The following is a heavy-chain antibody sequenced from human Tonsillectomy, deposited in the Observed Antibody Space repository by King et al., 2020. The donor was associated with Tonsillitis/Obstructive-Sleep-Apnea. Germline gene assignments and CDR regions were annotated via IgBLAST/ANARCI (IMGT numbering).Heavy chain of an antibody. J-gene: IGHJ6*03. CDR2: IWQDVTEK. D-gene: IGHD2-2*01. V-gene: IGHV3-7*01. Sequence: VQLVESGGGLVQPGGSLRLSCAASGFTFSSYCMSWVRQAPGKGLEWVAHIWQDVTEKYYVDSVKGRFTISRDNAKNSLYLQMNILRAEDTAVYYCARDLRYFSSTSCDSFYCYMDVWGKGTTVTVSS. CDR1: GFTFSSYC. CDR3: ARDLRYFSSTSCDSFYCYMDV.